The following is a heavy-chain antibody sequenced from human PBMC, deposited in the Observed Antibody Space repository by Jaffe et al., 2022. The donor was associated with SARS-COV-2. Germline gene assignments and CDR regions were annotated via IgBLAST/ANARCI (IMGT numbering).Heavy chain of an antibody. D-gene: IGHD7-27*01. CDR3: ARLPPWGAKVPTADWFDP. CDR1: GYSFTSYW. CDR2: IYPGDSDT. J-gene: IGHJ5*02. V-gene: IGHV5-51*01. Sequence: EVQLVQSGAEVKKPGESLKISCKGSGYSFTSYWIGWVRQMPGKGLEWMGIIYPGDSDTRYSPSFQGQVTISADKSISTAYLQWSSLKASDTAMYYCARLPPWGAKVPTADWFDPWGQGTLVTVSS.